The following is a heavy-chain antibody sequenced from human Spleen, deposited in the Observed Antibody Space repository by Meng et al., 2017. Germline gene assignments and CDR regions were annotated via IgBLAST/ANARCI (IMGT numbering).Heavy chain of an antibody. CDR2: IYHSEST. Sequence: QVQLQESGPGLVKPSGTLSLTCAVSGGSISSNNWWSWVRQPPGKGLEWIGEIYHSESTNSNPSLKSRVTISVDKSKNQFSLNLTSVTAADTAVYYCAREWYISGRYYFDYWGQGTLVTVSS. D-gene: IGHD6-19*01. CDR3: AREWYISGRYYFDY. CDR1: GGSISSNNW. V-gene: IGHV4-4*02. J-gene: IGHJ4*02.